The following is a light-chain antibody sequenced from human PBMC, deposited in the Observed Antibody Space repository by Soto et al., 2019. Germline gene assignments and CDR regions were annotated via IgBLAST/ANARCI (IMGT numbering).Light chain of an antibody. J-gene: IGKJ3*01. V-gene: IGKV3-20*01. CDR3: EKYGASPRP. CDR1: ERVSRSY. CDR2: GAS. Sequence: EIVLTQAPGTISLXPGXXXXLXXXSSERVSRSYLAWYQQRPGQAPRLLIYGASSRATGIPDRFSGSGSGTDFTLTISRLEPEDFKRYVCEKYGASPRPFGAGTKVDI.